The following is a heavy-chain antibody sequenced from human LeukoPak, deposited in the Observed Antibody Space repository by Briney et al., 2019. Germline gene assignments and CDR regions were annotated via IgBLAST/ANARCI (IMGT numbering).Heavy chain of an antibody. CDR3: ARDLRDSSGYYYLGY. CDR1: GGSISSYY. J-gene: IGHJ4*02. CDR2: SYYSGST. Sequence: SETLSLTCTVYGGSISSYYWSLIRQPPGKGLEWIGYSYYSGSTNCNPSLKSRVTISVDTSKNQFSLKLSSVTAADTAVYYCARDLRDSSGYYYLGYWGQGTLVTVSS. V-gene: IGHV4-59*01. D-gene: IGHD3-22*01.